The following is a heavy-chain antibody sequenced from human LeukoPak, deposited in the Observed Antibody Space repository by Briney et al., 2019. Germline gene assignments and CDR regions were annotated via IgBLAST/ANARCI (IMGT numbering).Heavy chain of an antibody. Sequence: QPGRSLRLSCAASGFTFSSYAMHWVRQAPGKGLEWVSAISGSGGSTYYADSVKGRFTISRDNSKNTLYLQMNSLRAEDTAVYYCAKDRSGGSLVIPYWGQGTLVTVSS. V-gene: IGHV3-23*01. CDR3: AKDRSGGSLVIPY. J-gene: IGHJ4*02. CDR2: ISGSGGST. D-gene: IGHD2-15*01. CDR1: GFTFSSYA.